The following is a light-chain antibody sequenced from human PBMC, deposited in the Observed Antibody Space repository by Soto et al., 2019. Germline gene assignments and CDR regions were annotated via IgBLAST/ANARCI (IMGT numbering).Light chain of an antibody. J-gene: IGKJ2*01. Sequence: EIVMTQSPATLSVSPGERATLFCRASQSVSSNLAWYQQKPGQAPRLLIYGASTRATGIPARFSGSGSGTEFTLTISSLPSEDFAVYYCQQYKNWPPYTFGQGNKLEIK. CDR2: GAS. CDR3: QQYKNWPPYT. V-gene: IGKV3-15*01. CDR1: QSVSSN.